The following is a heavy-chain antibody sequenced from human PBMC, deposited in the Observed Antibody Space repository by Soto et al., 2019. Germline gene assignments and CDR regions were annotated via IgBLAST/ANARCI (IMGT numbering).Heavy chain of an antibody. D-gene: IGHD2-8*01. Sequence: SETLSLTCLVSGVYVHSYYWSWLRQSPGRGLEWIAYIYYTVSTKYNPALKSRATISLDTSKNEVYLKMTSVTAADTAVYYCARARVRGVSPDYDFWGQGTQVTVSS. J-gene: IGHJ4*02. CDR1: GVYVHSYY. CDR3: ARARVRGVSPDYDF. CDR2: IYYTVST. V-gene: IGHV4-59*02.